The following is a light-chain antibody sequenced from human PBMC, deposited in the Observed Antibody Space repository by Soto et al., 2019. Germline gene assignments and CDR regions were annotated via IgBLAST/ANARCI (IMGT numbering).Light chain of an antibody. CDR3: QRYLDWART. J-gene: IGKJ1*01. CDR1: QSVGSD. Sequence: EIVMTQSPATLSVSPGARATLSCRASQSVGSDLVWYRQKPGQAPRLLIYVASNRATGVPDRFSGSGSGAVFTLTIRSLQSDDFAVYYCQRYLDWARTFGQGTKGEIK. V-gene: IGKV3-15*01. CDR2: VAS.